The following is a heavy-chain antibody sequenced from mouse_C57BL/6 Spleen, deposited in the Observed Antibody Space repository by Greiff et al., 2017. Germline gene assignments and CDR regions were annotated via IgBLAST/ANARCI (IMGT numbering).Heavy chain of an antibody. Sequence: VQLQQSGAELVRPGTSVKVSCKASGYAFTNYLIEWVKQRPGQGLEWIGVINPGSGGTNYNEKFKGKATLTADKSSSTAYMQLSSLTSEDSAVYYCARDYYDSNYHYAMDYWGQGASVTVSS. CDR1: GYAFTNYL. CDR3: ARDYYDSNYHYAMDY. CDR2: INPGSGGT. V-gene: IGHV1-54*01. D-gene: IGHD2-5*01. J-gene: IGHJ4*01.